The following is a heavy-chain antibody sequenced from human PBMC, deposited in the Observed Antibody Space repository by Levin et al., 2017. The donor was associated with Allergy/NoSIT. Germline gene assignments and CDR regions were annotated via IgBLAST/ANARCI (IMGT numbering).Heavy chain of an antibody. V-gene: IGHV3-9*01. Sequence: SLKISCAASGFTFDDYAMHWVRQAPGKGLEWVSGISWNSGSIGYADSVKGRFTISRDNAKNSLYLQMNSLRAEDTALYYCAKDSDTAMGPASWVDYWGQGTLVTVSS. CDR1: GFTFDDYA. CDR3: AKDSDTAMGPASWVDY. D-gene: IGHD5-18*01. J-gene: IGHJ4*02. CDR2: ISWNSGSI.